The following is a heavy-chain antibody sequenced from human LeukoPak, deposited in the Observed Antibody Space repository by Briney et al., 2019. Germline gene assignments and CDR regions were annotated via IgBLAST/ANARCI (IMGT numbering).Heavy chain of an antibody. D-gene: IGHD2-2*01. CDR3: ASVVVPAVMFPFFDY. Sequence: SVKVSCKASGGTFSSYAISWVRQAPGQGLEWMGRIIPIFGTANYAQKFQGRGTITTDESTSTAYMELSSLRSEDTAVYYCASVVVPAVMFPFFDYWGQGSLVTVSS. V-gene: IGHV1-69*05. CDR1: GGTFSSYA. CDR2: IIPIFGTA. J-gene: IGHJ4*02.